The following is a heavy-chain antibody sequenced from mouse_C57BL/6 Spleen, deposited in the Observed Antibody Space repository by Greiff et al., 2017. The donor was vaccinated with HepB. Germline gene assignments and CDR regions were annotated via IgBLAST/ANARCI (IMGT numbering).Heavy chain of an antibody. CDR2: IDPSDSYT. J-gene: IGHJ4*01. Sequence: QVQLQQPGAELVMPGASVKLSCKASGYTFTSYWMHWVKQRPGQGLEWIGEIDPSDSYTNYNQKFKGKSTLTVDKSSSTAYMQLSSLTSEDSAVYYCARASSGSNYAIDYWGQGTSVTVSS. V-gene: IGHV1-69*01. CDR1: GYTFTSYW. CDR3: ARASSGSNYAIDY. D-gene: IGHD3-2*02.